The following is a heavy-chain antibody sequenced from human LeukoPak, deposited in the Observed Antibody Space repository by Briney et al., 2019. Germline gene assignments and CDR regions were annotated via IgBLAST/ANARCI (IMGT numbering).Heavy chain of an antibody. Sequence: GGSLRLSCAASGFSFSTYTMNWVRQAPGKGLEWVASIGYTSSDRYYVASVKGRFTISRDNAENSLYLQMNSLRAEDTAVYYCARDLGSLRSSYWYFDLWGRGTLVTVSS. J-gene: IGHJ2*01. V-gene: IGHV3-21*01. D-gene: IGHD5-12*01. CDR1: GFSFSTYT. CDR2: IGYTSSDR. CDR3: ARDLGSLRSSYWYFDL.